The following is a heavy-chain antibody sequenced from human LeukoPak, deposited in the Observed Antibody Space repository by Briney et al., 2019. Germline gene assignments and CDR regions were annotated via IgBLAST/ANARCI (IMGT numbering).Heavy chain of an antibody. CDR1: GGSISSSSYY. J-gene: IGHJ3*02. D-gene: IGHD3-10*01. Sequence: KTSETLSLTCTVSGGSISSSSYYWGWIRQPPGKGLEWIGSIYHSGSTNYNPSLKSRVTVSVDKSKNQFSLKLSSVTAADTAVYFCARGKDYLWFGDLKSDAFHIWGPGTMVTVSS. V-gene: IGHV4-39*07. CDR2: IYHSGST. CDR3: ARGKDYLWFGDLKSDAFHI.